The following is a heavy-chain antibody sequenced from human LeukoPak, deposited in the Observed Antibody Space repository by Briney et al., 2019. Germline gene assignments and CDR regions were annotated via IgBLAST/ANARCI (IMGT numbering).Heavy chain of an antibody. V-gene: IGHV4-31*11. CDR3: ARLRVVAATRAGAMEFDY. CDR2: IYYSGST. D-gene: IGHD2-15*01. Sequence: KSSETLSLTCAVYGGSFSGYYWSWIRQHPGKGLEWIGYIYYSGSTYYNPSLKSRVTISVDTSKNQFSLKLSSVTAADTAVYYCARLRVVAATRAGAMEFDYWGQGTLVTVSS. J-gene: IGHJ4*02. CDR1: GGSFSGYY.